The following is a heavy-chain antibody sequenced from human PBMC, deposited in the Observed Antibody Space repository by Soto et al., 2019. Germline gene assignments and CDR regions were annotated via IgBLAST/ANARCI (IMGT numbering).Heavy chain of an antibody. CDR1: GFTFSSYG. Sequence: QVQLVESGGGVVQPGRSLRLSCAASGFTFSSYGMHWVRQAPGKGLEWVAVISYDGSNKYYADSVKGRFTISRDNSKNTLHLQMSSLRAEDTAVYYCAKDLYSSGWYALRYYYYGMDVWGQGTTVTVSS. J-gene: IGHJ6*02. V-gene: IGHV3-30*18. CDR3: AKDLYSSGWYALRYYYYGMDV. D-gene: IGHD6-19*01. CDR2: ISYDGSNK.